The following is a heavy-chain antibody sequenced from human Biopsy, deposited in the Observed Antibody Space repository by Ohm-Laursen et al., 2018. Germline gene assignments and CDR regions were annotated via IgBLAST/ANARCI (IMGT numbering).Heavy chain of an antibody. CDR2: INTYSGNT. CDR1: GYTFTTYG. V-gene: IGHV1-18*01. D-gene: IGHD4-17*01. J-gene: IGHJ4*02. Sequence: ASVKVSCKASGYTFTTYGISWVRQAPGQGLEWMGWINTYSGNTNYGKKFHDRVIMTSDTSTSTAYLEHRSLRSDDTAVYYCARDYYSYVDYLKDVPLCDSWGQGTLVTVSS. CDR3: ARDYYSYVDYLKDVPLCDS.